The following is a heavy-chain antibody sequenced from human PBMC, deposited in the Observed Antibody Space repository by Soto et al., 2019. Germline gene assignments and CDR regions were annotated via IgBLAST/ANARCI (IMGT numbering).Heavy chain of an antibody. CDR1: SGSISSSNW. CDR2: IYHSGST. CDR3: AREPRFYCGGDCADAFDF. D-gene: IGHD2-21*01. J-gene: IGHJ3*01. V-gene: IGHV4-4*02. Sequence: QVQLQESGPGLVKPSGTLSLTCAVSSGSISSSNWWSWVRQPPGKGLEWIGEIYHSGSTNYNPSLKSRVTISVDKTKNQFSLKLSSVTAADAAVYSCAREPRFYCGGDCADAFDFWGQGTMVTVSS.